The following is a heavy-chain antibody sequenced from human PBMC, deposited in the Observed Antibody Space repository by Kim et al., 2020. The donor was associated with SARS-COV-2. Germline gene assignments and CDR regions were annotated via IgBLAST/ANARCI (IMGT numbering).Heavy chain of an antibody. J-gene: IGHJ6*02. Sequence: ADSVKGRFTISRDNYKKTLYLQLNSLSVDDTAVYYWAKAPGIYYYYGMDVWGQGTTVTVSS. D-gene: IGHD6-13*01. V-gene: IGHV3-23*01. CDR3: AKAPGIYYYYGMDV.